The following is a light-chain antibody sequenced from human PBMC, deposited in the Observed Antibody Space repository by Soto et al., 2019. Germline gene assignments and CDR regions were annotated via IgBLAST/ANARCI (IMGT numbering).Light chain of an antibody. V-gene: IGKV3-20*01. CDR2: GAS. CDR3: QQYNSDSPWT. Sequence: EIVLTQSPGTLSLSPGERATLSCRASQSVGSKLAWYRQTPGQPPRLLIYGASTRATDTPARFSGSGAGTDFTLIISRLEPVDFAVYYCQQYNSDSPWTFGQGTKVEIK. J-gene: IGKJ1*01. CDR1: QSVGSK.